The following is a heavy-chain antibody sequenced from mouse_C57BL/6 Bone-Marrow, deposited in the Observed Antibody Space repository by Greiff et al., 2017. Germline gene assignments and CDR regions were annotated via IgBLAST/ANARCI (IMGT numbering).Heavy chain of an antibody. D-gene: IGHD1-1*01. J-gene: IGHJ1*03. V-gene: IGHV1-61*01. Sequence: VQLQQPGAELVRPGSSVKLSCKASGYTFTSYWMDWVKQRPGQGLEWIGNIYPSDSETHYNQKFTDKATLTVDKSSSTAYMQLSSLTSEDSAVYYCARDYGSSYGYFDVWGTGTTVTVSS. CDR1: GYTFTSYW. CDR2: IYPSDSET. CDR3: ARDYGSSYGYFDV.